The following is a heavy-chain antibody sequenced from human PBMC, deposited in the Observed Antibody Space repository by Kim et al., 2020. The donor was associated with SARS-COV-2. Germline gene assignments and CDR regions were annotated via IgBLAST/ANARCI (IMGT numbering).Heavy chain of an antibody. CDR3: AKDAYYDFWSGYYPALLRSWSGDYYGMDV. Sequence: GGSLRLSCAASGFTFSSYGMHWVRQAPGKGLAWVAVISYDGSNKYYADSVKGRFTISRDNSKNTLYLQMNSLRAEDTAVYYCAKDAYYDFWSGYYPALLRSWSGDYYGMDVWGQGTTVTVSS. D-gene: IGHD3-3*01. V-gene: IGHV3-30*18. CDR2: ISYDGSNK. CDR1: GFTFSSYG. J-gene: IGHJ6*02.